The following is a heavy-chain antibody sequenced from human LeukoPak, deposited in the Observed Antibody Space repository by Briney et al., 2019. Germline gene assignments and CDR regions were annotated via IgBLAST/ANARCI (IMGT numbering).Heavy chain of an antibody. V-gene: IGHV3-21*01. CDR2: ISSSSSYI. J-gene: IGHJ3*02. CDR3: AKSRSGSQDAFDI. D-gene: IGHD5-24*01. Sequence: GGSLRLSCAASGFTFSSYSMNWVRQAPGKGLGWVSSISSSSSYIYYADSVKGPFTISRDNAKNSLYLQMNSLRAEDTAVYDCAKSRSGSQDAFDIWGQGTMVTVSS. CDR1: GFTFSSYS.